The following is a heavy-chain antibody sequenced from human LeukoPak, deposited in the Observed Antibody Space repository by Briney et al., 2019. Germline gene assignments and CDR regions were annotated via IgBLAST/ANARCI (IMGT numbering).Heavy chain of an antibody. J-gene: IGHJ4*02. CDR1: GGSFSGYY. Sequence: SETLSLTCAVYGGSFSGYYWSWIRQPPGKGLEWIGEINHSGSTNYNPSLKSRVTISVDTSKNQFPLKLSSVTAADTAVYYCARGERDFDYWGQGTLVTVSS. CDR3: ARGERDFDY. CDR2: INHSGST. V-gene: IGHV4-34*01.